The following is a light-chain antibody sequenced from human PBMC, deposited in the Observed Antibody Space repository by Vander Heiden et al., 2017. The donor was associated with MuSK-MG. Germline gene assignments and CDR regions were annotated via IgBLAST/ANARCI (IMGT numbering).Light chain of an antibody. CDR3: QQDDTYPLT. Sequence: VIWMTDSASLLSAATGDRVTISCRMSQGTSSYLARSQHKPGKVPELLIYAASTLQSAVPPRFSGRGPGTAFSLSISLLLTKAFATYYSQQDDTYPLTFGGGTKVEIK. J-gene: IGKJ4*01. V-gene: IGKV1D-8*01. CDR2: AAS. CDR1: QGTSSY.